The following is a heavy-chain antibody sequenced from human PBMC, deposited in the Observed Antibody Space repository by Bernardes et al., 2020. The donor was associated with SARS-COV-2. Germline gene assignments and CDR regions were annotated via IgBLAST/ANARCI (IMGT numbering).Heavy chain of an antibody. CDR2: FIPNFGTA. V-gene: IGHV1-69*13. D-gene: IGHD3-10*01. Sequence: SVKVSCKASGGTFSSYAISWVRQAPGQGLEWMGGFIPNFGTANYAQKFQGRVTITADESTSTAYMELSSLRSEDTAVYYCASPVLPNNWFDPWGQGTLVTVSS. CDR1: GGTFSSYA. J-gene: IGHJ5*02. CDR3: ASPVLPNNWFDP.